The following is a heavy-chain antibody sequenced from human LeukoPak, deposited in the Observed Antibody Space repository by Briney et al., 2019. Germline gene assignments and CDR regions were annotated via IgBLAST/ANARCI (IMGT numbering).Heavy chain of an antibody. CDR3: ARVFTPNLIFPRQKNAFDI. CDR2: ISGSGGST. Sequence: PGGSLRLSCAASGFTFSSYAMSWVRQAPGKGLEWVSAISGSGGSTYYADSVKGLFTISRDNSKNTLYLQMNSLRAEDTALYYCARVFTPNLIFPRQKNAFDIWGQGTMVTVSS. V-gene: IGHV3-23*01. CDR1: GFTFSSYA. J-gene: IGHJ3*02. D-gene: IGHD3-3*01.